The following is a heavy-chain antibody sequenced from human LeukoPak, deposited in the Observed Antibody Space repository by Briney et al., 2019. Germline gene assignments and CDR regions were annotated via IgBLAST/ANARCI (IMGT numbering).Heavy chain of an antibody. V-gene: IGHV3-23*01. D-gene: IGHD7-27*01. J-gene: IGHJ4*02. CDR2: ISGGDTT. CDR1: GFTFSSFA. Sequence: GGSLRLSCAASGFTFSSFAMSWVRQAPGKGLEWVSGISGGDTTYYADSVKGRFTISRDNAKNSLYLQMSSLRDEDTALYSCARESYWGSSGKGFDLWGQGTLVIVSS. CDR3: ARESYWGSSGKGFDL.